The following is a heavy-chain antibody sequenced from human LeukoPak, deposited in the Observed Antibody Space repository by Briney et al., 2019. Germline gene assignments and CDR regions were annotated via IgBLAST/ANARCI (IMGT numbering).Heavy chain of an antibody. Sequence: SETLSLTCTVSGGSTSSYYWSWIRQPPGKGLEWIGYIYYSGSTNYNPSLKSRVTISVDTSKNQFSLKLSSVTAADTAVYYCARHLSGYSGYDLASFDYWGQGTLVTVSS. V-gene: IGHV4-59*08. CDR2: IYYSGST. CDR3: ARHLSGYSGYDLASFDY. J-gene: IGHJ4*02. CDR1: GGSTSSYY. D-gene: IGHD5-12*01.